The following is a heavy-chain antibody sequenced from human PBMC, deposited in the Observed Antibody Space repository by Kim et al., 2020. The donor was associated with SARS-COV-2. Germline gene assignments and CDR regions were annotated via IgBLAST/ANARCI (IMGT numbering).Heavy chain of an antibody. CDR3: ARDLYSSGYYYVAYYYYGMDV. J-gene: IGHJ6*02. Sequence: GGSLRLSCAASGFTFSSYSMNWVRQAPGKGLEWVSYISSSSSTIYYTDSVKGRFTISRDNAKNSLYLQMNSLRDEDTAVYYCARDLYSSGYYYVAYYYYGMDVWGQGTTVTVSS. CDR1: GFTFSSYS. D-gene: IGHD3-22*01. V-gene: IGHV3-48*02. CDR2: ISSSSSTI.